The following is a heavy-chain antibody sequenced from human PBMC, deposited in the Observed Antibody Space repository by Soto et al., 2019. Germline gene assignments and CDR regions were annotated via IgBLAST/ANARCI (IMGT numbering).Heavy chain of an antibody. Sequence: SQTLSLTCAISGDRVSSNSAAWNWIRQSPSRGLEWLGRTYYRSKWYNDYAVSVKSRITINPDTSKNQFSLQLNSVTPEDTAVYYCAASYDSSGYPYGVYYYGMDVWGQGTTVTVSS. J-gene: IGHJ6*02. CDR2: TYYRSKWYN. V-gene: IGHV6-1*01. CDR3: AASYDSSGYPYGVYYYGMDV. D-gene: IGHD3-22*01. CDR1: GDRVSSNSAA.